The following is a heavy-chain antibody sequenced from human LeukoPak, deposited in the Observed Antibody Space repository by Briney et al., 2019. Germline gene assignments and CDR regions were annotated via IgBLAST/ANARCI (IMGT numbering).Heavy chain of an antibody. CDR1: GFTFSSYG. CDR3: AKDTRTGYSSGWYGEYYFDY. V-gene: IGHV3-30*18. Sequence: PGGSLRLSCAASGFTFSSYGKHWVRQAPAKGLERVAVISYDGSNKYYADSVKGRFTISRDNSKNTLYLQMNSLRAEDTAVYYCAKDTRTGYSSGWYGEYYFDYWGQGTLVTVSS. CDR2: ISYDGSNK. J-gene: IGHJ4*02. D-gene: IGHD6-13*01.